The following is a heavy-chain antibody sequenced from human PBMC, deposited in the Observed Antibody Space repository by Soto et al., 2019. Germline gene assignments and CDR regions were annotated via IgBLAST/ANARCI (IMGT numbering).Heavy chain of an antibody. CDR2: VSGSGGTT. V-gene: IGHV3-23*01. D-gene: IGHD1-1*01. J-gene: IGHJ4*02. CDR1: GFTFSSYA. Sequence: EVQLLESGGGLVQPGGSLRLSCAASGFTFSSYAMSWVRQAPGKGLEWVSGVSGSGGTTYYADSVKGRFTISRDNSNNTLYLQMNSLRGEDTAVYYCVNLGLKTGTLNYWGQGTLVIVSS. CDR3: VNLGLKTGTLNY.